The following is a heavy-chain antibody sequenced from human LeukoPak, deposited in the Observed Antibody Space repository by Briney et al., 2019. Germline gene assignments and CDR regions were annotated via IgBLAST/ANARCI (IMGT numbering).Heavy chain of an antibody. CDR3: AKAPDITIFGPWSH. J-gene: IGHJ4*02. V-gene: IGHV3-23*01. CDR2: ISGSGGST. CDR1: GFTFSSYA. D-gene: IGHD3-3*01. Sequence: GGPLRLSCAASGFTFSSYAMSWVRQAPGKGLEWVSAISGSGGSTYYADSVKGRFTISRDNSKNTLYLQMNSLRAEDTAVYYCAKAPDITIFGPWSHWGQGTLVTVSS.